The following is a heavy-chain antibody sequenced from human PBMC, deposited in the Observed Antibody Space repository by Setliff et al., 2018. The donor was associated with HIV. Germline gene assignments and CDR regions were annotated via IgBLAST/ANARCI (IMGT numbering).Heavy chain of an antibody. J-gene: IGHJ6*03. CDR2: IYYSAST. V-gene: IGHV4-31*03. CDR1: GDSISSGSFY. Sequence: PSETLSLTCTVSGDSISSGSFYWSWIRQRPGRGLEWIGYIYYSASTFYNPSLQSRVTISVDTSKNQFSLNLSSVTAADTAVYYCARGLRAEYDWYYYMDVWGKGTTVTVSS. D-gene: IGHD1-1*01. CDR3: ARGLRAEYDWYYYMDV.